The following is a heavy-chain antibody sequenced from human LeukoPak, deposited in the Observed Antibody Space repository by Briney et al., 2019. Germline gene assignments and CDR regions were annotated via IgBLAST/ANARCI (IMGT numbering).Heavy chain of an antibody. J-gene: IGHJ4*02. CDR2: IYYSGST. V-gene: IGHV4-31*03. Sequence: SQTLSITCTVSGGSISSGGYYWSWIRQHPGKGLEWIGYIYYSGSTYYNPSLKSRVTISVDTSKNQFSLKLSSVTAADTAVYYCARDRGAAQLFDYWGQGTLVTVSS. D-gene: IGHD6-6*01. CDR3: ARDRGAAQLFDY. CDR1: GGSISSGGYY.